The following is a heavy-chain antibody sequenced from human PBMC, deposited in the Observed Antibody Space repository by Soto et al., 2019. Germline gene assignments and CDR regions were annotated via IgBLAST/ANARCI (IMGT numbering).Heavy chain of an antibody. D-gene: IGHD1-26*01. Sequence: PGGSLRLSCAASRFTFSSYWMYWVRQAPGKGLVWVSRTNSDGSSTRYADSVKGRFSISRDNSKSTLYLQMNTLRAEDTAVYYCARRREGYYYGLDVWGQGTTVTVSS. V-gene: IGHV3-74*01. CDR2: TNSDGSST. CDR3: ARRREGYYYGLDV. J-gene: IGHJ6*02. CDR1: RFTFSSYW.